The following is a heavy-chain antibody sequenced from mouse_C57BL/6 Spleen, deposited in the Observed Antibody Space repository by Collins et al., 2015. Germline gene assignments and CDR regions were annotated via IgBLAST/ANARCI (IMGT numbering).Heavy chain of an antibody. CDR1: GYTFTSYW. Sequence: QVQLQQPGAELVKPGASVKLSCKASGYTFTSYWMHWVKQRPGQGLEWIGMIHPNSGSTNYNEKFKSKATLTVDKSSSTAYMQLSSLTSEDSAVYYCARSDWRYAMDYWGQGTSVTVSS. CDR3: ARSDWRYAMDY. CDR2: IHPNSGST. V-gene: IGHV1-64*01. J-gene: IGHJ4*01.